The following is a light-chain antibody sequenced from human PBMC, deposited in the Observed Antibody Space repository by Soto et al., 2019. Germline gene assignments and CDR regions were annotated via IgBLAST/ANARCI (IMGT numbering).Light chain of an antibody. CDR1: QGVSY. V-gene: IGKV3-11*01. J-gene: IGKJ1*01. CDR2: DAS. Sequence: ENVLTPAPGPLSLSPGERHPLPCRASQGVSYLAWYQQKPGQAPXLLIYDASNRATGIPARLSGSGSGTEFTLTISSIEPEDFAVDDCQQRSNWPSFGQGTKVDI. CDR3: QQRSNWPS.